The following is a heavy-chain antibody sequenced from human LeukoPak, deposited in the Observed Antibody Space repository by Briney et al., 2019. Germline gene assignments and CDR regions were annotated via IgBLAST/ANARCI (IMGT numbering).Heavy chain of an antibody. J-gene: IGHJ4*02. V-gene: IGHV1-69*05. CDR1: GGTFSSYA. CDR3: AREGGSGSYRSFDY. Sequence: ASVKVSCQASGGTFSSYAISLVRQAPGQGLEWMGGIIPIFGTANYAQELQGRVTITTDESTSTAYMELSSLRSEDTAVYYCAREGGSGSYRSFDYWGQGTLVTVSS. CDR2: IIPIFGTA. D-gene: IGHD1-26*01.